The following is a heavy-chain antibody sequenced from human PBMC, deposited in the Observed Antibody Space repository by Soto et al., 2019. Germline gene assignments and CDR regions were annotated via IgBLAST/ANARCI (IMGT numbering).Heavy chain of an antibody. CDR1: GGSFSGYY. V-gene: IGHV4-34*02. Sequence: QVQLQQWGAGLLKPSETLSLTCAVYGGSFSGYYWSWIRRPPGKGLEWIGEISHSGSSNYNPSLNVPVTIAVSTCQIRFSLKVSSVTAADTAVYYWARGRLNPRPQYYHGMDVWGRGTTVTVS. CDR2: ISHSGSS. CDR3: ARGRLNPRPQYYHGMDV. D-gene: IGHD3-16*01. J-gene: IGHJ6*02.